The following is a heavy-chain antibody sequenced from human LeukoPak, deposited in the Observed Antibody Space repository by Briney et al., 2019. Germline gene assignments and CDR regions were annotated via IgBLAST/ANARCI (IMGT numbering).Heavy chain of an antibody. Sequence: PGGSLRLSCTASGFTFNTYSMNWVRQAPGKGLEWVSYISSDSKTIYYADSVKGRFTISRDNAKNSLYLQMDSLRAEDAAVYYCASPFDYWGQGTLVTVSS. J-gene: IGHJ4*02. CDR2: ISSDSKTI. CDR1: GFTFNTYS. CDR3: ASPFDY. V-gene: IGHV3-48*01.